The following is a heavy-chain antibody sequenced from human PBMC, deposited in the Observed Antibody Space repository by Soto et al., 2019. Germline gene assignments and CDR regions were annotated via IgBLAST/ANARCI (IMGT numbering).Heavy chain of an antibody. D-gene: IGHD3-22*01. CDR1: GFNFSSYA. J-gene: IGHJ4*02. Sequence: GGSLRLSCAASGFNFSSYAMHWVRQAPGKGLEGVALISYDGSDKDYADSVKGRFTISRDNSRNTPVLQMNSLRAEDTAVYYCARDYYKYYDSSGYYRTQDYWGQGTLVTVSS. CDR3: ARDYYKYYDSSGYYRTQDY. V-gene: IGHV3-30-3*01. CDR2: ISYDGSDK.